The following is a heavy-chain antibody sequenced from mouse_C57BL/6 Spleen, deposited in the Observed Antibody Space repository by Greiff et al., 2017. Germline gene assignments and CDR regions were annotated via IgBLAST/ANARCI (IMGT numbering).Heavy chain of an antibody. Sequence: QVQLLQPGAELVKPGASVKMSCTASGYTFTSYWITWVKQRPGQGLEWIGDIYPGSGSTNYNEKLKSKATLTVDTSYSTAFMQLSSLTSEDSAVYYCARCGDGYYAFAYWGQGTLVTVSA. J-gene: IGHJ3*01. CDR3: ARCGDGYYAFAY. CDR1: GYTFTSYW. V-gene: IGHV1-55*01. D-gene: IGHD2-3*01. CDR2: IYPGSGST.